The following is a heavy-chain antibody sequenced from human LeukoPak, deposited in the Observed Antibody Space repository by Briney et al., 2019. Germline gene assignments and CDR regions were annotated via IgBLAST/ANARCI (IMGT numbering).Heavy chain of an antibody. Sequence: GASVKVSCKASGYTFTSYDINWVRQATGQGLEWMGWMNPNSGNTGYAQKFQGRVTMTRNTSISTAYMELSSLRSEDTAVYYCASCSGGSCSFDYWGQGTLVTVSS. D-gene: IGHD2-15*01. CDR3: ASCSGGSCSFDY. V-gene: IGHV1-8*01. CDR2: MNPNSGNT. CDR1: GYTFTSYD. J-gene: IGHJ4*02.